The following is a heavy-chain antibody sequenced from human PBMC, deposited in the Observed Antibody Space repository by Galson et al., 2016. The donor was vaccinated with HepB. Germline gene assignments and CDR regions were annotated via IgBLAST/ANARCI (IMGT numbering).Heavy chain of an antibody. CDR2: ISDSGGST. V-gene: IGHV3-23*01. CDR3: AKDYVDMSTGPGLRRGTYYFDC. D-gene: IGHD5-24*01. J-gene: IGHJ4*02. Sequence: SLRLSCAASGFTFTSYAMSWVRQAPGKGLEWVSGISDSGGSTYYADSVKGRFTFSRDNSKNTLYLQMNSLRAEDTAVYYCAKDYVDMSTGPGLRRGTYYFDCWGQGTLVTVSS. CDR1: GFTFTSYA.